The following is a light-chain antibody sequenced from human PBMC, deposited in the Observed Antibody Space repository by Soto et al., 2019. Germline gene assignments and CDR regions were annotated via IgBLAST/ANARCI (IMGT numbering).Light chain of an antibody. CDR2: RNN. J-gene: IGLJ7*01. CDR1: SSNIGSNY. V-gene: IGLV1-47*01. CDR3: AAWDDSLTAAV. Sequence: QPVLTQPPSASGTPGQRVTISCSGSSSNIGSNYVYWYQQFPGTAPKLLIYRNNQRPSGVPDRFSGSKSGTSASLAISGLRSEDEADYYCAAWDDSLTAAVFGGGTQLTVL.